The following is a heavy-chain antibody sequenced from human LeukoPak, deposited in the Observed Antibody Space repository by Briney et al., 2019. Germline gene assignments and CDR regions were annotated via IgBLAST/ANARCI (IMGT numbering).Heavy chain of an antibody. CDR3: ATQKGGVAGLKYHFDY. CDR2: IYYSATT. V-gene: IGHV4-61*01. Sequence: SETLSLTCTVSGGSVSTANYYCAWIRQPPGKGLEWIGYIYYSATTNYNPSLKSRVPMSGATSKNRFSLKLSSVTPADTAVYYCATQKGGVAGLKYHFDYWGQGTLVTVSS. CDR1: GGSVSTANYY. J-gene: IGHJ4*02. D-gene: IGHD6-19*01.